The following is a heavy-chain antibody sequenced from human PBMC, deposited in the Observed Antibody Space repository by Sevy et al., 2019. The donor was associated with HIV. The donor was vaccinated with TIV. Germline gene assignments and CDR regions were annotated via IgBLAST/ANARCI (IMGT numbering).Heavy chain of an antibody. J-gene: IGHJ4*02. CDR1: GFTFSNFW. CDR2: IKQDGSEN. Sequence: GGSLRLSCAASGFTFSNFWMSWVRQAPGKGLEFVANIKQDGSENFYADSVKGRFTISRDNAKNSLFLQMNNLRVEETAVYYCARDHPSTAPFAYWGQGTLVTVSS. CDR3: ARDHPSTAPFAY. V-gene: IGHV3-7*03. D-gene: IGHD2-21*02.